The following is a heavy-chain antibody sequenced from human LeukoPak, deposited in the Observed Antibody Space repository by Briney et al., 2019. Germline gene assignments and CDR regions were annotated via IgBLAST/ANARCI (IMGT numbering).Heavy chain of an antibody. CDR2: ISTDGGST. V-gene: IGHV3-64*01. D-gene: IGHD5-24*01. Sequence: GGSLRLSCAVSGFTFRNYVMYWVRQAPGKGLEFVSGISTDGGSTYYASSVKGRFTISSDNSKNTLFLQTGSLRGADMAVYYCARGGPMATLGPSNFWGQGTLVSVSS. CDR3: ARGGPMATLGPSNF. J-gene: IGHJ4*02. CDR1: GFTFRNYV.